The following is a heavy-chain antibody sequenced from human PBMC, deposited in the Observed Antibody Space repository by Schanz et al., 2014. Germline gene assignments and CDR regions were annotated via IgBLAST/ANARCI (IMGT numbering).Heavy chain of an antibody. CDR2: VSSDGNND. D-gene: IGHD3-10*01. V-gene: IGHV3-30*03. J-gene: IGHJ5*02. CDR3: ARPALWFGDNCFDP. CDR1: GFTFSTHA. Sequence: VQLVESGGGVVQPGRSLRLSCAASGFTFSTHAMHWVRQAPGKGLEWVALVSSDGNNDYYTDSVKGRFTISRDNAKNTKYLQKNRLRAEDTAVYYCARPALWFGDNCFDPWGQGTLVTVSS.